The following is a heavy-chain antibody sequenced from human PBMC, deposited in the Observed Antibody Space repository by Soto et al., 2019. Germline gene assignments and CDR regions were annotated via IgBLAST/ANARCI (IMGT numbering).Heavy chain of an antibody. CDR3: VRRVSGNYDY. J-gene: IGHJ4*02. V-gene: IGHV3-64*01. Sequence: EVQLAESGGGMVQPGGSLRLSCVASGFTFSSYDMHWVRQAPWKGLEYVSSISSNGGTTYYGNSVKGRFTISRDNSKNTLYLQMGSLRAEDMAVYYCVRRVSGNYDYWGQGPLVTVSS. D-gene: IGHD1-7*01. CDR1: GFTFSSYD. CDR2: ISSNGGTT.